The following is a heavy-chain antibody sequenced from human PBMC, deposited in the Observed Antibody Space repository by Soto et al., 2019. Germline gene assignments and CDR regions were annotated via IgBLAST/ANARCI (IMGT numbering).Heavy chain of an antibody. Sequence: RDSCTAAEVNSVSFCRHRVSKAPGKGLEWVAVISYDGSNKYYADSVKGRFTISRDNSKNTLYLQMNSLRAEDTAVYYCARAGDFWSGYYDGPYYYYGMDVWGQGTTVTVSS. CDR2: ISYDGSNK. D-gene: IGHD3-3*01. J-gene: IGHJ6*02. CDR1: EVNSVSFC. V-gene: IGHV3-30-3*01. CDR3: ARAGDFWSGYYDGPYYYYGMDV.